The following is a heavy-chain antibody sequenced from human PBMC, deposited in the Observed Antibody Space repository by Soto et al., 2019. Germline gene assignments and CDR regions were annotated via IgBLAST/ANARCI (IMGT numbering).Heavy chain of an antibody. CDR2: ISYDGSNK. Sequence: PAGSLTLSCAASGFTFSSYAMHWVRQAPGKGLEWVAVISYDGSNKYYAASVKGRFTISRDNSKNTLYLQINSLRAEHTAVYYFARPPKAVANYYYYYGMDVWGQGTPVTVSS. V-gene: IGHV3-30-3*01. J-gene: IGHJ6*02. CDR3: ARPPKAVANYYYYYGMDV. CDR1: GFTFSSYA. D-gene: IGHD6-19*01.